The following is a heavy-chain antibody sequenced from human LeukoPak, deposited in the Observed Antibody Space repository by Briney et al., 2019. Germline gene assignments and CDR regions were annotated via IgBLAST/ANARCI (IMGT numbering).Heavy chain of an antibody. CDR1: DFTFSSYE. D-gene: IGHD6-13*01. CDR3: ATDSYSSSWYWSFDL. J-gene: IGHJ2*01. V-gene: IGHV3-48*03. Sequence: GGSLRLSCVASDFTFSSYEMNWVRQAPGKGLEWVSYISGSGATIYFADSVKGRFTISRDNAKNTVYLQMNSLRDEDTAVYYCATDSYSSSWYWSFDLWGRGTLVTVSS. CDR2: ISGSGATI.